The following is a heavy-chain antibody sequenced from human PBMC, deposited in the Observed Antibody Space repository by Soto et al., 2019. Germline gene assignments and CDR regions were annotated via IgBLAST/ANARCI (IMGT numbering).Heavy chain of an antibody. D-gene: IGHD4-17*01. J-gene: IGHJ4*02. CDR3: AKGFGDSVTYFNC. V-gene: IGHV3-23*01. CDR2: IGGSGGST. Sequence: EVQLLESGGGLVQPGGSPRLSCAASGFTFTSYAMSWVRQAPGKGLEWVSAIGGSGGSTYYADSVRGRFTICRDNSKNTLYLQMHSLRAEDTAVYYCAKGFGDSVTYFNCWGQGTLVTVSS. CDR1: GFTFTSYA.